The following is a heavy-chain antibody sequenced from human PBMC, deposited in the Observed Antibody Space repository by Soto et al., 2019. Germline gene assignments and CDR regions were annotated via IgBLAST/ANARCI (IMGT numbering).Heavy chain of an antibody. CDR3: ASDRGGGAGGINHALDY. Sequence: TGGSLRLSCAASGFTFSSYGMHWVRQAPGKGLEWVAVIWYDGSNKYYADSVKGRFTISRDNSKNTLYLQMNSLRAEDTAVYYCASDRGGGAGGINHALDYWGQGTLVTVSS. CDR1: GFTFSSYG. D-gene: IGHD2-21*01. V-gene: IGHV3-33*01. J-gene: IGHJ4*02. CDR2: IWYDGSNK.